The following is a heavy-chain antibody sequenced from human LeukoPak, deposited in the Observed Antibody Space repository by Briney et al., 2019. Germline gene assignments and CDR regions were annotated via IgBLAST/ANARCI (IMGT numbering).Heavy chain of an antibody. CDR2: INWNGSGA. Sequence: GGSLRLSCAASGFTFDDYGMSWVRQAPGKGLEWVSGINWNGSGAGYADSVKGRFTISRDNSKNTLYLQMNSLRAEDTAVYYCAKKVDSSSFYYFDYWGQGTLVTVSS. V-gene: IGHV3-20*04. D-gene: IGHD6-6*01. J-gene: IGHJ4*02. CDR3: AKKVDSSSFYYFDY. CDR1: GFTFDDYG.